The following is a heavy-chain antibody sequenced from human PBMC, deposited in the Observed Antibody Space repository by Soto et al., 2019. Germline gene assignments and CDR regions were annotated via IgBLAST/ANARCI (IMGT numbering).Heavy chain of an antibody. CDR1: GYGLGSCA. CDR2: IIPIFGTA. J-gene: IGHJ6*02. Sequence: GAPVEVTWKASGYGLGSCARRWVRQAPGQGLEWMGGIIPIFGTANYAQKFQGRVTITADESTSTAYMELSSLRSEDTAVYYCALYYYYYYGMDVWGQGTTVTVSS. V-gene: IGHV1-69*01. CDR3: ALYYYYYYGMDV.